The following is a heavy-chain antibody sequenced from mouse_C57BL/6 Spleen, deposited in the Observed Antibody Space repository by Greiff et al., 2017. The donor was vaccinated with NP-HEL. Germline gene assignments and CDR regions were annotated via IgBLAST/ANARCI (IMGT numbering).Heavy chain of an antibody. CDR2: ISYSGST. J-gene: IGHJ4*01. Sequence: DVQLQESGPGLAKPSKSLSLSCSVTGYSITSDYWNWIRKFPGNKLEYMGYISYSGSTYYNPSHKSRISITRDTSKNKYYLQLNSVTTEDTATYYCARGRLRQGMDYWGQGTSVTVSS. CDR3: ARGRLRQGMDY. CDR1: GYSITSDY. D-gene: IGHD2-4*01. V-gene: IGHV3-8*01.